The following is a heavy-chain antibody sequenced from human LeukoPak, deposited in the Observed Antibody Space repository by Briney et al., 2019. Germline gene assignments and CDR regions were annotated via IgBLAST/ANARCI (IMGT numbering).Heavy chain of an antibody. CDR1: GGSIISYD. V-gene: IGHV4-59*01. J-gene: IGHJ6*04. Sequence: PSETLSLTSNVSGGSIISYDWSCIRQPPCQGLALIGSSYYSGSTNYNPSLKSRVTISVDTSKNQFSLKLSSVTAADTAVYYCARSPRFSMVRGAFEMDVWGKGTTVTISS. CDR3: ARSPRFSMVRGAFEMDV. CDR2: SYYSGST. D-gene: IGHD3-10*01.